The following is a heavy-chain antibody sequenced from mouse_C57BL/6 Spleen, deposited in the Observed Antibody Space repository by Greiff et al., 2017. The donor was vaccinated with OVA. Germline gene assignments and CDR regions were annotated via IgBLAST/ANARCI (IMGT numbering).Heavy chain of an antibody. CDR3: ARPYGSRDWYFDV. V-gene: IGHV1-64*01. Sequence: VQLQQPGAELVKPGASVKLSCKASGYTFTSYWMHWVKQRPGQGLEWIGMIHPNSGSTNYNEKFKSKATLTVDKSSSTAYMQLSSLTSEDSAVYYCARPYGSRDWYFDVWGTGTTVTVSS. CDR2: IHPNSGST. CDR1: GYTFTSYW. D-gene: IGHD1-1*01. J-gene: IGHJ1*03.